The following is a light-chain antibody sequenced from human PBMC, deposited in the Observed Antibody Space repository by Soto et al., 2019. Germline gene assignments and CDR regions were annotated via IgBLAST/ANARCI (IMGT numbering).Light chain of an antibody. CDR1: QSVSSN. CDR3: QQYKSWPPIT. V-gene: IGKV3-15*01. Sequence: ENVLTQSPGTLSLSPGERATISCRARQSVSSNLVWYLQKPGQAPRLLIYDASTRATGIPDRFSGGGSGTEFTLTISSLQSEDFVVYYCQQYKSWPPITFGQGTRLEIK. CDR2: DAS. J-gene: IGKJ5*01.